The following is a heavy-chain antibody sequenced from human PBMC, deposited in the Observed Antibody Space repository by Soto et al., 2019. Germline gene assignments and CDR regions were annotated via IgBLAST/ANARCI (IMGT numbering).Heavy chain of an antibody. CDR1: GFSFRTYA. CDR2: ISHEGRNK. V-gene: IGHV3-30-3*01. D-gene: IGHD3-3*01. CDR3: ASDHYDFWSGAYLTQFYFDF. J-gene: IGHJ4*02. Sequence: QVQLVESGGGVVQPGRSLRLSCAASGFSFRTYAMHWVRQAPGKGLEWVAMISHEGRNKDYADSVKGRFTISRDNSENTLYLQMDSLRAEDTALYYCASDHYDFWSGAYLTQFYFDFWGQGTLVTVSS.